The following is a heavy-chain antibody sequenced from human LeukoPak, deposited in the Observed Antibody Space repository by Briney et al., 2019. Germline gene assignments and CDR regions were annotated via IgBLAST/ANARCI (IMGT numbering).Heavy chain of an antibody. Sequence: GESLKISCKSSGYSYTSYWIGWVRQMPGKGLEWMGIIYPGDSDTRYSPSFQGQVTISADKSISTAYLRWSSLKASDTAMYYCARRAVQYCGGDCTKAYFDYWGQGTLVTVSS. V-gene: IGHV5-51*01. D-gene: IGHD2-21*02. J-gene: IGHJ4*02. CDR2: IYPGDSDT. CDR3: ARRAVQYCGGDCTKAYFDY. CDR1: GYSYTSYW.